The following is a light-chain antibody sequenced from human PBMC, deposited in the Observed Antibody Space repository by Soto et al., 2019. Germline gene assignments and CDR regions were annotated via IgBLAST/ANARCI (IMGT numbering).Light chain of an antibody. Sequence: DIVLTQSPATLSLSPGERATLSYRASQSVSSYLVWFQQKPGQAPRLLIYDASTRATGIPARFSGSGSGTDFTLTISSLEPEDFAVYYCQQRSNWPLTFGPGTKVDIK. V-gene: IGKV3-11*01. CDR3: QQRSNWPLT. CDR1: QSVSSY. CDR2: DAS. J-gene: IGKJ3*01.